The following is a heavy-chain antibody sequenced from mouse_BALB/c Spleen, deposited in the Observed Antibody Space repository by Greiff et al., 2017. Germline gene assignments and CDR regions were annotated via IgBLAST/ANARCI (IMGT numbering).Heavy chain of an antibody. CDR1: GFTFSSFG. D-gene: IGHD1-1*01. Sequence: EVQGVESGGGLVQPGGSRKLSCAASGFTFSSFGMHWVRQAPEKGLEWVAYISSGSSTIYYADTVKGRFTISRDNPKNTLFLQMTSLRSEDTAMYYCARTTVRDYAMDYWGQGTSVTVSS. V-gene: IGHV5-17*02. J-gene: IGHJ4*01. CDR3: ARTTVRDYAMDY. CDR2: ISSGSSTI.